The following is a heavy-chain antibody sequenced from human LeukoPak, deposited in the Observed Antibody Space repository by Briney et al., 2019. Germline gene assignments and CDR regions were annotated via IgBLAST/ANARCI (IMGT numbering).Heavy chain of an antibody. J-gene: IGHJ6*02. CDR3: ARGPQGYCSGTSCRYWARGDYYYGMDV. CDR1: GGTFSSYA. CDR2: IIPIFGIA. Sequence: VASVKVSCKASGGTFSSYAISWVRQAPGQGLEWMGRIIPIFGIANYAQKFQGRVTITADKSTSTAYMELSSLRSEDTAVYYCARGPQGYCSGTSCRYWARGDYYYGMDVWGQGTTVTVSS. V-gene: IGHV1-69*04. D-gene: IGHD2-2*01.